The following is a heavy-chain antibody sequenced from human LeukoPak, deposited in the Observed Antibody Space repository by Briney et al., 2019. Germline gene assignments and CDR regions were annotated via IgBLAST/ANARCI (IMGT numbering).Heavy chain of an antibody. CDR1: GFTFSSYA. Sequence: GGSLRLSCAASGFTFSSYAMSWVRQAPGQGLEWVSAICGSGGSTYYAESVKGRVTISRDNSKSTLYLQMISLRAEDTAVYYCSKDLLSCSGGSCYITEFDCWGQGTLVTVSS. CDR2: ICGSGGST. CDR3: SKDLLSCSGGSCYITEFDC. D-gene: IGHD2-15*01. J-gene: IGHJ4*02. V-gene: IGHV3-23*01.